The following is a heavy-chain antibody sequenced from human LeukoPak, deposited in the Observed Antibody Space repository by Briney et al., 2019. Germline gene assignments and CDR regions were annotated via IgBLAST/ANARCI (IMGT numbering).Heavy chain of an antibody. Sequence: PGGSLRLSCAASGFTFSDYEMSWVRQAPGKALEWVSYISSSGDTVSYAVSVKGRFTISRDNAKNSLYLQMNSLRAEDTALYYCARDRGSGFPYWYFDLWGRGTLVIVSS. CDR3: ARDRGSGFPYWYFDL. CDR1: GFTFSDYE. CDR2: ISSSGDTV. J-gene: IGHJ2*01. D-gene: IGHD3-22*01. V-gene: IGHV3-48*03.